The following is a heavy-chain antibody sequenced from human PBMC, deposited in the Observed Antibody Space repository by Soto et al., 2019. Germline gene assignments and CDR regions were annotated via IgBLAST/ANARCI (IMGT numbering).Heavy chain of an antibody. CDR1: GFTFSTYS. J-gene: IGHJ4*02. Sequence: DVQLVESGGGLVQPGGSLRLPCAASGFTFSTYSMTWVHQPPGKGLEWVASINQDGSERYYVDSVRGRFTISRDNAKNSLYLQMNSLRVEDTAVYYCVCGGNLFVYSGQGTLVTVSP. CDR3: VCGGNLFVY. CDR2: INQDGSER. V-gene: IGHV3-7*01. D-gene: IGHD3-16*01.